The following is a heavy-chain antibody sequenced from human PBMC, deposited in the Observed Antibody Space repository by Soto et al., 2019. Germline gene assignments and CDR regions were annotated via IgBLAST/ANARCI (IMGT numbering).Heavy chain of an antibody. D-gene: IGHD3-9*01. CDR2: IYYSGST. CDR1: GGSISSGDYY. V-gene: IGHV4-30-4*01. Sequence: SETLSLTSTVSGGSISSGDYYWSWIRQPPGKGLEWIGYIYYSGSTYYNPSLKSRVTISVDTSKNQFSLKLSSVTAADTAVYYCARWVRFDWLSNVSWFDPWGQGTLVTVSS. J-gene: IGHJ5*02. CDR3: ARWVRFDWLSNVSWFDP.